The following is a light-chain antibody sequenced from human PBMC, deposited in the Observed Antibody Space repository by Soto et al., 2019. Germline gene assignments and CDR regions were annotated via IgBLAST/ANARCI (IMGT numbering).Light chain of an antibody. J-gene: IGKJ2*01. V-gene: IGKV3-15*01. CDR3: QQYNKWPQGAT. CDR2: GAS. CDR1: QSVSSN. Sequence: EIVMTQSPATLSVSPGERATLSCRASQSVSSNLAWYQQKPGQAPRLLIYGASTRATGIPARFSGSGSGTEFTLTISSLQSADFAVYYCQQYNKWPQGATFGQGTKLEIK.